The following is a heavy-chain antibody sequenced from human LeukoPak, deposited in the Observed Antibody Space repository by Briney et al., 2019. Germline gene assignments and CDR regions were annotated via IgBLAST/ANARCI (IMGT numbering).Heavy chain of an antibody. V-gene: IGHV4-59*01. Sequence: SETLSLTCTVSGGSISSYYWSWIRQPPGKGLEWSGYIYYSGSTNYNPSLKSRVTISVDTSKNQFSLKLSSVTAADTAVYYCAAAFRRGYYFDYWGQGTLVAVSS. J-gene: IGHJ4*02. D-gene: IGHD2-15*01. CDR2: IYYSGST. CDR1: GGSISSYY. CDR3: AAAFRRGYYFDY.